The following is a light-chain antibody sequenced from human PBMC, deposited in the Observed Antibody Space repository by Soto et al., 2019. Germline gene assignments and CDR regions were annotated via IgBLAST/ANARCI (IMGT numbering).Light chain of an antibody. CDR1: SRDVGGHDY. CDR3: SSYVTSNSLI. V-gene: IGLV2-8*01. CDR2: EVN. J-gene: IGLJ2*01. Sequence: QSALTQPPSASGSTGQSVTISCTGTSRDVGGHDYVSWYQQHPGKVPKLMIYEVNKRPSGVPDRFSGSKSGNTASLTVSGLQAEDETDFSCSSYVTSNSLIFGGGTKLTVL.